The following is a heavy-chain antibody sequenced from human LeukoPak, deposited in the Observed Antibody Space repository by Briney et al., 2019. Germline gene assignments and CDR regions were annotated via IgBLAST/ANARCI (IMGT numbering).Heavy chain of an antibody. D-gene: IGHD3-22*01. CDR2: ISYDGSNK. J-gene: IGHJ6*02. V-gene: IGHV3-30*18. CDR1: GFTFSSYG. CDR3: AKDRYYDSSGYPYYYGMDV. Sequence: GGSLRLSCAASGFTFSSYGMHWIRQAPGKGLEWVAVISYDGSNKYYADSVKGRFTISRDNSKNTLYLQMNSLRAEDTAVYYCAKDRYYDSSGYPYYYGMDVWGQGTTVTVSS.